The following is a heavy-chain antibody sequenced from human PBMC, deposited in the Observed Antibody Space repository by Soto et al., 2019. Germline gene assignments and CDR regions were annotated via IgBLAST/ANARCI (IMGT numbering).Heavy chain of an antibody. CDR3: ARDGEYCSGCSCYATGRAYFDY. D-gene: IGHD2-15*01. J-gene: IGHJ4*02. CDR2: ISYDGSNK. V-gene: IGHV3-30-3*01. CDR1: GFTFSSYS. Sequence: QVQLVESGGGVVQPGRSLRLSCAASGFTFSSYSMHWVRQAPGKGLEWVAVISYDGSNKYYADSVKGRFTISRDNSKNTLYLQMNSLRAEEMAVYYCARDGEYCSGCSCYATGRAYFDYWGQGTMVTGSS.